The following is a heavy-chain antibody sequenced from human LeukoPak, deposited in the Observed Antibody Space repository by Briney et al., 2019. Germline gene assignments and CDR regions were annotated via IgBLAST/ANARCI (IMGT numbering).Heavy chain of an antibody. Sequence: SETLSLTCTLSGGSITSGGSYWTWIRQPRGKALEWIGHIYHSGSTYYNPSLKSRVIISIDRSKNQFSLKLNSVTAADTAIYYCARRLSAGTGHAFDIWGQGTMVTVSS. CDR3: ARRLSAGTGHAFDI. CDR2: IYHSGST. D-gene: IGHD6-19*01. V-gene: IGHV4-30-2*01. CDR1: GGSITSGGSY. J-gene: IGHJ3*02.